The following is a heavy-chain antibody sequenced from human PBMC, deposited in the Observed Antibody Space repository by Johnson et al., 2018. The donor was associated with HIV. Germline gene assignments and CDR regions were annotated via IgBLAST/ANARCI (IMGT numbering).Heavy chain of an antibody. J-gene: IGHJ3*02. D-gene: IGHD2-21*02. CDR2: ISGSGSST. V-gene: IGHV3-23*01. CDR3: AKDRRYCGGDCSVDAFDI. Sequence: VQLLESGGGLVQPGGSLRLSCAASGFNFSIYAMSWVRQAPGKGLEWVSAISGSGSSTYYADSVKGRFTISRDNSRNTLYLQMNSLRAEDTSLYYCAKDRRYCGGDCSVDAFDIWGQGTMVTVSS. CDR1: GFNFSIYA.